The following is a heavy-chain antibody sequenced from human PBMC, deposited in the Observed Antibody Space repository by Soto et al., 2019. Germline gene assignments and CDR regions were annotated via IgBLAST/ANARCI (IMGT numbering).Heavy chain of an antibody. CDR1: GGSISSYY. J-gene: IGHJ6*03. V-gene: IGHV4-59*08. D-gene: IGHD2-2*01. Sequence: PSETLSLTCTVSGGSISSYYWSWIRQPPGKGLEWIGYIYYSGSTNYNPSLKSRVTISVDTSKNQFSLKLSSVTAADTAVYYCARGGRPASYYYYYYMDVWGKGTTVTVSS. CDR2: IYYSGST. CDR3: ARGGRPASYYYYYYMDV.